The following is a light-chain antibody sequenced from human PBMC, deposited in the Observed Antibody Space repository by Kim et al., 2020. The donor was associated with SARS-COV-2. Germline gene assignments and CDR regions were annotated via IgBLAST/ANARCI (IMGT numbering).Light chain of an antibody. CDR2: RNN. J-gene: IGLJ3*02. Sequence: LTQPPSVSQGLRQTATLTCTGNSSNIGDQGVAGLQQHQGHPPKLLSYRNNKRPSGIAERFSASRSGNAAFLTITGLQPEDEADYYCSAWDDSLKAWVFGGGTQLTVL. CDR3: SAWDDSLKAWV. V-gene: IGLV10-54*04. CDR1: SSNIGDQG.